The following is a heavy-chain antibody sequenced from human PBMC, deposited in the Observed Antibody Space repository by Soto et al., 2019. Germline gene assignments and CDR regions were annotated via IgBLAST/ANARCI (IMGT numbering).Heavy chain of an antibody. Sequence: QVQLQESGPGLVKPSETLSLTCTVSGGSISSYYWSWIRQPPGKGLEWIGYIYYSGSTNYNPSLKSRVTISVDTSKNQFSLKLSSVTAADTAVYYCARGSIVLMYWFDPWGQGTLVTVSS. J-gene: IGHJ5*02. CDR1: GGSISSYY. CDR3: ARGSIVLMYWFDP. V-gene: IGHV4-59*01. CDR2: IYYSGST. D-gene: IGHD2-8*01.